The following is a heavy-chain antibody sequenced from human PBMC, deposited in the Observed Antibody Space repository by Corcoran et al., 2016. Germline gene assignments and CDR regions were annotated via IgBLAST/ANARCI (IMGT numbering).Heavy chain of an antibody. J-gene: IGHJ4*02. CDR3: ARDRNLAGAGQCLPFDF. D-gene: IGHD6-19*01. CDR1: GGFIGSYY. CDR2: ASTTGNT. Sequence: QVQLQESGPGLVKPSETLSLTCTVSGGFIGSYYWSWIRQPAGKGLEWIGRASTTGNTNYNPSLKRRVTMSVDTSKNQFSLELSSVTAADTAVYFCARDRNLAGAGQCLPFDFWGQGTLVTVSS. V-gene: IGHV4-4*07.